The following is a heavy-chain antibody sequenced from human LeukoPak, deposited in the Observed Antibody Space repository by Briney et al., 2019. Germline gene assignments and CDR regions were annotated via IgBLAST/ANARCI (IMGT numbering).Heavy chain of an antibody. V-gene: IGHV5-51*01. CDR2: IYPADSDT. CDR3: ARLTVAGVYNYYYGMDI. D-gene: IGHD6-19*01. CDR1: EYMFTNYW. J-gene: IGHJ6*02. Sequence: PGESLKISCKGSEYMFTNYWIGWVRQMPGKGLEWMGIIYPADSDTRYSPSFQGQVTISVDKSISTAYLQWSGLKASDTAIYYCARLTVAGVYNYYYGMDIWGQGTTVTVSS.